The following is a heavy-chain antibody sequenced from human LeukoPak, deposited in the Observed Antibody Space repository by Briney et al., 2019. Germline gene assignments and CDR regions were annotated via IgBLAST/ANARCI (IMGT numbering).Heavy chain of an antibody. J-gene: IGHJ4*02. CDR2: IKQDGSEK. Sequence: GGSLRLSCAASGFTFSSYWMSWVRQAPGKGLEWVANIKQDGSEKYYVDSVKGRFTISRDNAKNSLYLQMSSLRAEDTAVYYCARDRVGRVYYFDYWGQGTLVTVSS. CDR3: ARDRVGRVYYFDY. CDR1: GFTFSSYW. V-gene: IGHV3-7*01. D-gene: IGHD1-26*01.